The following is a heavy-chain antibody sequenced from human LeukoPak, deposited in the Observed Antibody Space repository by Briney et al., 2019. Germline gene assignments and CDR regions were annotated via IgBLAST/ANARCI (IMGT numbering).Heavy chain of an antibody. CDR3: AREDYDTSGLDY. CDR1: GGSISSYQ. V-gene: IGHV4-59*01. D-gene: IGHD3-22*01. J-gene: IGHJ4*02. Sequence: SETLSLTCTVSGGSISSYQWSWIRQSPGKGLEWIGYIYYSGSTNYNPPLKSRVTMSVDTSKNQFSLKLSSVTAADTAVYYCAREDYDTSGLDYWGQGALATVSS. CDR2: IYYSGST.